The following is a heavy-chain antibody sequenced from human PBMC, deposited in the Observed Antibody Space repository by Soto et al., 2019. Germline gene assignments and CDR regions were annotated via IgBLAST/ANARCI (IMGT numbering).Heavy chain of an antibody. CDR1: GGSISRYY. J-gene: IGHJ5*02. Sequence: SETLSLTCTVSGGSISRYYWSWIRQPPGKGLEWIGYIYYSGSTNYNPSLKSRVTISVDTSKNQFSLKLSSVTAADTAVYYCARGTIAAAGLWFDPWGQGTLVTVSS. CDR3: ARGTIAAAGLWFDP. V-gene: IGHV4-59*01. D-gene: IGHD6-13*01. CDR2: IYYSGST.